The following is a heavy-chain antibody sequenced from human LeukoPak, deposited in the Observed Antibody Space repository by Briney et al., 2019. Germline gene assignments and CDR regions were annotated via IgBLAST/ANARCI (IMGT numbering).Heavy chain of an antibody. CDR2: IYYSGST. V-gene: IGHV4-39*07. CDR1: GGSISSSSDY. CDR3: ARLVPSHSSYYYYGMDV. Sequence: PSETLSLTCTVSGGSISSSSDYWGWIRQPPGKGLEWIGSIYYSGSTYYNPSLKSRVTISVDTSKNQFSLKLSSVTAADTAVYYRARLVPSHSSYYYYGMDVWGQGTTVTVSS. D-gene: IGHD6-6*01. J-gene: IGHJ6*02.